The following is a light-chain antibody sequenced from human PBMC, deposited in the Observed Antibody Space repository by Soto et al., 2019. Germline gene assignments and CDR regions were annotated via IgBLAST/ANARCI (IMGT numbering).Light chain of an antibody. CDR3: QSYDSSLSGV. J-gene: IGLJ2*01. V-gene: IGLV1-40*01. Sequence: QSVLTQPPSVSGAPGQRVTISCTGSGSNIGAGYDVHWYQQLPGTAPKLLIYSNSNRPSGVPDRFSGSKSGTSASLAITGLQAEDEANYYCQSYDSSLSGVFGGGTQLTVL. CDR2: SNS. CDR1: GSNIGAGYD.